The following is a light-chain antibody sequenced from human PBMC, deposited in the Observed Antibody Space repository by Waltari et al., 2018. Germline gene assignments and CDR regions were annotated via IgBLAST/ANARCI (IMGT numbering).Light chain of an antibody. CDR1: SSDVGASNF. V-gene: IGLV2-8*01. J-gene: IGLJ1*01. Sequence: QSALTQPPSASGSPGQSVPIPCTGTSSDVGASNFVSWYQQHPGKVPKLMIYEVDRRPSGVPGRFSGSKSGNTASLTVSGLQAEDEADYYCSAHGGSDNFYVFGSGTKVTVL. CDR2: EVD. CDR3: SAHGGSDNFYV.